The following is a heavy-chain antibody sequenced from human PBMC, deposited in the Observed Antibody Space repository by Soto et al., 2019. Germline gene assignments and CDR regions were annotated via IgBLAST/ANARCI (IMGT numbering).Heavy chain of an antibody. Sequence: QLQLQESGSGLVKPSQTLSLTCAVSGGSISGGGYSWGWIRQPPGKGLEWIGYIYHSGSTYYNPSLKSRVTISVDRSKNQFSLKLSSVTAADTAVYYCARVPGPWGQGTLVTVSS. J-gene: IGHJ5*02. D-gene: IGHD3-10*01. CDR1: GGSISGGGYS. CDR2: IYHSGST. V-gene: IGHV4-30-2*01. CDR3: ARVPGP.